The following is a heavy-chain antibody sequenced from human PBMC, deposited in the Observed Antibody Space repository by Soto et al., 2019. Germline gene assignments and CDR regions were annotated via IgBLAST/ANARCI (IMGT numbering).Heavy chain of an antibody. Sequence: QLQLHESGPGLVRPSETLSLTCTVSSGSNSSSSSYWGWIRRPPGKGLKWSGSFCYSGNTFYKPSLKNRVIISIDSSMIQFFLRLNTVTTADTGVYYCGTKDYGTKGYYFETWSQGTLVTVSS. V-gene: IGHV4-39*01. J-gene: IGHJ4*02. CDR3: GTKDYGTKGYYFET. CDR1: SGSNSSSSSY. D-gene: IGHD4-17*01. CDR2: FCYSGNT.